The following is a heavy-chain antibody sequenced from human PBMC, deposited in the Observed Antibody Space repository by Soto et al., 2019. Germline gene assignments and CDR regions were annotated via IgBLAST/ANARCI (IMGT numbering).Heavy chain of an antibody. CDR3: VRDGTKTLRDWLDP. CDR1: GASISGFY. J-gene: IGHJ5*02. CDR2: IYATGTT. Sequence: SETLSLTCTVSGASISGFYWSWIRKSAGKGLEWIGRIYATGTTDYNPSLKSRVMMSVDTSKKQFSLKLRSVTAADTAVYYCVRDGTKTLRDWLDPCGQGLSVTVSS. V-gene: IGHV4-4*07. D-gene: IGHD1-1*01.